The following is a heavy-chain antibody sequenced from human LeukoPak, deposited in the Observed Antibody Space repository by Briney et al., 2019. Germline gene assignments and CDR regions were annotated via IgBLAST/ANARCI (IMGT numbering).Heavy chain of an antibody. D-gene: IGHD3-22*01. CDR1: GYTFTGYY. Sequence: GASVKVSCKASGYTFTGYYMHWVRQAPGQGLEWMGWINPNSGGTNYAQKFQGRVTMTRDTSISTAYMELSRLRSDDTAVYYCARESDSSGYYNLDYWGQGTLVTVSS. J-gene: IGHJ4*02. V-gene: IGHV1-2*02. CDR3: ARESDSSGYYNLDY. CDR2: INPNSGGT.